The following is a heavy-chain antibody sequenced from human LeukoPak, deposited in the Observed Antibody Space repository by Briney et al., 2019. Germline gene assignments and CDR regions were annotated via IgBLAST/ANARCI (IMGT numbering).Heavy chain of an antibody. CDR1: GFTFSSYA. V-gene: IGHV3-23*01. CDR2: ISGSGGST. CDR3: AKGLSSTPSNDAFDI. Sequence: GGSLRFSCAASGFTFSSYAMSWVRQAPGKGLEWVSAISGSGGSTYYADSVKGRFTISRDNSKNTLYLQMNSLRAEDTAVYYCAKGLSSTPSNDAFDIWGQGTMVTVSS. J-gene: IGHJ3*02. D-gene: IGHD6-13*01.